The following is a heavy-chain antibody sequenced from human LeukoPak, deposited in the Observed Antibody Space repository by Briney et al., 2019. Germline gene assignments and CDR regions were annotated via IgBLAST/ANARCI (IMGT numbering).Heavy chain of an antibody. CDR3: ARVDLFDP. Sequence: SETLSLTCAVSGYSISSGYYWGWIRQPPGKGLEWIGSIYHSGSTYYNPSLKSRVTISVDTSKNQFSLKLSSVTAADTAVYYCARVDLFDPWGQGTLVTVSS. V-gene: IGHV4-38-2*01. CDR1: GYSISSGYY. D-gene: IGHD5-24*01. CDR2: IYHSGST. J-gene: IGHJ5*02.